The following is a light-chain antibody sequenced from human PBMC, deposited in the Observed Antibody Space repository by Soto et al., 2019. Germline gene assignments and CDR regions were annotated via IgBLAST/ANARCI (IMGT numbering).Light chain of an antibody. CDR3: QQYNSYSS. J-gene: IGKJ3*01. Sequence: DIQMTQSPSTLSASVGDRVPITCRASQSISSWLAWYQQKPGKAPKLLIYDASSLESGVPSRFSGSGSGTEVTLTISSLQPDDFATYYCQQYNSYSSFGPGTKVDIK. V-gene: IGKV1-5*01. CDR2: DAS. CDR1: QSISSW.